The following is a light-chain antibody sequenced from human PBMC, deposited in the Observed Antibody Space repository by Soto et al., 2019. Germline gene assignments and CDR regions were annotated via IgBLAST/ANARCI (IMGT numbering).Light chain of an antibody. CDR1: SSDVGGYNY. J-gene: IGLJ2*01. CDR2: DVN. Sequence: QSALTQPASVSGSPGQSITISCTGTSSDVGGYNYVSWYQQHPGKAPKLMIYDVNTRPSGVSIRFSSSKSANTATLTISGLQAEDEADYYCSSYTSSMSFGGGTKVTVL. V-gene: IGLV2-14*01. CDR3: SSYTSSMS.